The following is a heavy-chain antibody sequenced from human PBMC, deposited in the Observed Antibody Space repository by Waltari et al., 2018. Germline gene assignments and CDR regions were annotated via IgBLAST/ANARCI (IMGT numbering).Heavy chain of an antibody. Sequence: QVQLQQWGAGLLKPSETLSLTCAVYGGSFSGYYWSWIRQPPGKGLEWIVEINHSGSTYYNPPLKSRVTISVDTSKNQFSLKLSSVTAADTAVYYCARGRVVGATSGGYYFDYWGQGTLVTVSS. CDR2: INHSGST. D-gene: IGHD1-26*01. CDR1: GGSFSGYY. V-gene: IGHV4-34*01. J-gene: IGHJ4*02. CDR3: ARGRVVGATSGGYYFDY.